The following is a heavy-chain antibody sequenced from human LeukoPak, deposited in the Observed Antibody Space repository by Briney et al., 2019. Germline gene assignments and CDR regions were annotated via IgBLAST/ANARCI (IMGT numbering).Heavy chain of an antibody. J-gene: IGHJ4*02. Sequence: PGGSLRLSCAASGFTFSSYSMNWVRQAPGKGLEWVSSISSSSSYTYYADSVKGRFTISRDNAKNSLYLQMNSLRAEDTAVYYCARVKDGSYFYWGQGTLVTVSS. CDR3: ARVKDGSYFY. V-gene: IGHV3-21*01. D-gene: IGHD1-26*01. CDR1: GFTFSSYS. CDR2: ISSSSSYT.